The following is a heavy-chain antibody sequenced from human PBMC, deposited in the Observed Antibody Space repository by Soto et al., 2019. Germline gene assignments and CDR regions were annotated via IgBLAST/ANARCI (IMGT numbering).Heavy chain of an antibody. CDR3: VQSRCGGDCLQSYSSHSYYGLDV. D-gene: IGHD2-21*02. CDR2: IYWDDDK. CDR1: GFSLSTTGVG. V-gene: IGHV2-5*02. Sequence: QITLKESGPTLVKPTQTLTLTCTFSGFSLSTTGVGVDWIRQPPGKALEWLALIYWDDDKRYNPSLNSRLTITKDTSKNQVVLAMTNMDPVDTATFYCVQSRCGGDCLQSYSSHSYYGLDVWGQGTTVTVSS. J-gene: IGHJ6*02.